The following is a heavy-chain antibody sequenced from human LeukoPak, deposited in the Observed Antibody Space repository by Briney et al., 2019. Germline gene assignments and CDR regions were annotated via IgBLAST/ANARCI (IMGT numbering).Heavy chain of an antibody. CDR1: GFAFSNYN. CDR3: ARDPYNGSYGDDYYYYMDV. V-gene: IGHV3-21*01. CDR2: ITRGSIYT. D-gene: IGHD1-26*01. Sequence: GGSLRLSCAASGFAFSNYNMNWVRQTPGKGLEWVSSITRGSIYTFYADSVKGRFTISRDNAKNSLSLQMNSLRAEDTAVYYCARDPYNGSYGDDYYYYMDVWGKGTTVTISS. J-gene: IGHJ6*03.